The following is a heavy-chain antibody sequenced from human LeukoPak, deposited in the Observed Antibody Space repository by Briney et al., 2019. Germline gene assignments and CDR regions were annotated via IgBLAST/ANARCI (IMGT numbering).Heavy chain of an antibody. CDR3: ARGIRVPYYFDY. V-gene: IGHV1-2*02. Sequence: GASVKVSCKASGYTFTGYYMHWVRQAPGQGLEWMGWINPNSGATNYAQKFQGRVTMTRDTSISTAYKELSRLRSDDTAVYYCARGIRVPYYFDYWGQGTLVTVSS. D-gene: IGHD3-3*02. CDR2: INPNSGAT. J-gene: IGHJ4*02. CDR1: GYTFTGYY.